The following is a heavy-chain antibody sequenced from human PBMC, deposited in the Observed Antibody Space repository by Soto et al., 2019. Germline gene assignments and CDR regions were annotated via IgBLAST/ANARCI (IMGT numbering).Heavy chain of an antibody. CDR1: GFTFSSCS. Sequence: EVQLVESGGGLVQPGGSLRLSCASSGFTFSSCSMNWVRQAPGKGLEWVSFINGSGDTKYYADSVKGRFTISRDNAKNSLYLQMSSLRDEDTAVYYCAKYCSSDVCFDYWGQGTLVTVSS. V-gene: IGHV3-48*02. D-gene: IGHD2-8*01. CDR3: AKYCSSDVCFDY. J-gene: IGHJ4*02. CDR2: INGSGDTK.